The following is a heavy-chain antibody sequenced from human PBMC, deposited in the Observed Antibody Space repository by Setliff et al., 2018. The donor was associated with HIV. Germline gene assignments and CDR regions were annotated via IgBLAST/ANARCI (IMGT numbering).Heavy chain of an antibody. CDR1: GGSFSDYY. Sequence: PSQTRSLTCAVYGGSFSDYYWNWFRKSPGKGLEWIGKIIHSGRTNYKPSLQSRVTISVDTSKTQFSLKVTSMTAADTAVYYCARAGAYRRWSAFDIWGQGTMVTVSS. CDR2: IIHSGRT. CDR3: ARAGAYRRWSAFDI. D-gene: IGHD5-18*01. J-gene: IGHJ3*02. V-gene: IGHV4-34*12.